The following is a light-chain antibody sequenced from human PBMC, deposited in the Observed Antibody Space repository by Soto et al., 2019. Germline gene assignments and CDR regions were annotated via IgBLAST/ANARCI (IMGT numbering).Light chain of an antibody. Sequence: DIQLTQSPSFLSASVVDRVTITCRASQSISSWLAWYQQKPGKAPKLLIYKASSLESGVPSTFSGSGSGTEFTLTISSLQPDDFATYYCQQYDSFPWTFGQGTKVDIK. J-gene: IGKJ1*01. V-gene: IGKV1-5*03. CDR3: QQYDSFPWT. CDR2: KAS. CDR1: QSISSW.